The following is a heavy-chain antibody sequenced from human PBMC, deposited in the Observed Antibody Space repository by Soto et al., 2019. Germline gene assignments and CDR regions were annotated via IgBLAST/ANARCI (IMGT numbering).Heavy chain of an antibody. J-gene: IGHJ5*02. Sequence: GESLKISCKGSGYSFTSYWISWVRQMPGKGLEWMGRIDPSDSYTNYSPSFQGHVTISADKSISTAYLQWSSLKASDTAMYYCARHTIFGVVIPRVRFDPWGQGTLVTVS. D-gene: IGHD3-3*01. V-gene: IGHV5-10-1*01. CDR1: GYSFTSYW. CDR2: IDPSDSYT. CDR3: ARHTIFGVVIPRVRFDP.